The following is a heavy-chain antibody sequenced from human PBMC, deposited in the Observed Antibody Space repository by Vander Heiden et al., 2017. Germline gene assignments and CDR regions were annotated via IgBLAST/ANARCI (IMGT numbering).Heavy chain of an antibody. V-gene: IGHV4-34*01. CDR3: VIAATLKVQH. J-gene: IGHJ1*01. CDR2: INDSGST. D-gene: IGHD2-15*01. Sequence: QVQLQQWGAGLLKPSQTLSLTCAVYGGSFSGYYWSWVRQPPGKGLEWIGEINDSGSTNYNASLESRVTISVDTSKNQFSLKLSSVTAADTAVYYCVIAATLKVQHWGQGTQVTVS. CDR1: GGSFSGYY.